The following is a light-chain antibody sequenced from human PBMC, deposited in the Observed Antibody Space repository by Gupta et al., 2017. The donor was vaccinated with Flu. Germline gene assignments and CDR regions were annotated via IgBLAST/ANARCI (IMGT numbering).Light chain of an antibody. CDR3: QSYDGSLRGV. J-gene: IGLJ1*01. CDR1: SSNIGAGYD. V-gene: IGLV1-40*01. CDR2: GNN. Sequence: QSVLTQPPSVSGAPGPRVTISCTGSSSNIGAGYDVHWYQQLPGTAPKLLIYGNNKRPSGVPDRFSGSKSGTSASLAITGLQAEDEADYYCQSYDGSLRGVFGTGTKVTVL.